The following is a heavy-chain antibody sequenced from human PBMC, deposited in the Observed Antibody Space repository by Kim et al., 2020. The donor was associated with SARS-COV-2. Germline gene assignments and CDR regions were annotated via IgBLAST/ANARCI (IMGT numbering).Heavy chain of an antibody. CDR3: ARHLPSSGYHY. V-gene: IGHV4-39*01. D-gene: IGHD3-22*01. CDR2: IYYSGST. J-gene: IGHJ4*02. Sequence: SETLSLTCTVSGGSISSSSYYWGWIRQPPGKGLEWIGSIYYSGSTYYNPSLKSRVTISVDTSKNQFSLKLSSVTAADTAVYYCARHLPSSGYHYWGQGTLVTVSS. CDR1: GGSISSSSYY.